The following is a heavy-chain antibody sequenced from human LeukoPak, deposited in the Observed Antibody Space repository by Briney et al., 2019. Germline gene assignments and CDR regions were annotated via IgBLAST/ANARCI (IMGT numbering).Heavy chain of an antibody. D-gene: IGHD5-18*01. Sequence: SVKVSCKASGGTFSSYAISWVRQAPGQGLEWMGGIIPIFGTANYAQKFQGRVTITADESTSTAYMELSSLRSEDTAVYYCASPRPDTVMVWYYFDYWGQGILVTVSS. J-gene: IGHJ4*02. CDR1: GGTFSSYA. V-gene: IGHV1-69*13. CDR3: ASPRPDTVMVWYYFDY. CDR2: IIPIFGTA.